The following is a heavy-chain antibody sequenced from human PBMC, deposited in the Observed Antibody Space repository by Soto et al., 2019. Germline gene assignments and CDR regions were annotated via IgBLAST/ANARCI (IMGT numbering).Heavy chain of an antibody. Sequence: QVQLQESGPGLVKPSQTLSLTCTVSGGSISSGDYYWSWIRQPPGKGLEWIGYIYYSGSTYYNPSLKSRVTLSVDTSKNQFSLKLSSVTAADTAVYYCAREGGWSEERNWFDPWCQGTLVTVSS. J-gene: IGHJ5*02. V-gene: IGHV4-30-4*01. CDR2: IYYSGST. D-gene: IGHD2-15*01. CDR3: AREGGWSEERNWFDP. CDR1: GGSISSGDYY.